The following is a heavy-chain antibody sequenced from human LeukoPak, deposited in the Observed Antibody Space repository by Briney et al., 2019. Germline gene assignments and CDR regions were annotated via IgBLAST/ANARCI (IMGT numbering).Heavy chain of an antibody. CDR1: GGSISSSSYY. CDR3: ARQHRDAFDI. Sequence: SETLSLTCTVSGGSISSSSYYWGWIRQPPGKGLEWIGSIYYSGSTYYNPSLKSRVTMSVDTSKNQFSLKLNSVTAADTAVYYCARQHRDAFDIWGQGTMATVSS. J-gene: IGHJ3*02. V-gene: IGHV4-39*01. CDR2: IYYSGST.